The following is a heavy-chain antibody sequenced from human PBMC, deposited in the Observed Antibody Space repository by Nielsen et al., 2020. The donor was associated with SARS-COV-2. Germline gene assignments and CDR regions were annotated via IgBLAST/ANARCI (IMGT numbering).Heavy chain of an antibody. CDR1: GFTFSSYS. CDR2: ISYDGSNK. J-gene: IGHJ4*02. CDR3: AREGSGSYLSLDY. Sequence: GESLKISCAASGFTFSSYSMNWVRQAPGKGLEWVAVISYDGSNKYYADSVKGRFTISRDNSKNTLYLQMNSLRAEDTAVYYCAREGSGSYLSLDYWGQGTLVTVSS. V-gene: IGHV3-30*03. D-gene: IGHD3-10*01.